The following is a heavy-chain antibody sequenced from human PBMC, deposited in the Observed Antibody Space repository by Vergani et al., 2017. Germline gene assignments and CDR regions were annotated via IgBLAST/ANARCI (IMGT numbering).Heavy chain of an antibody. V-gene: IGHV3-7*01. Sequence: EVQLVESGGGLVQPGGSLRLSCAASGFTFSSYWMSWVRQAPGKGLEWVANIKQDGSEKYYVDSVKGRFTISRDNAKNSLYLQMNSLRAEDTAVYYCARVRAVAGSFYGMDGWGEGRTATVS. D-gene: IGHD6-19*01. CDR3: ARVRAVAGSFYGMDG. J-gene: IGHJ6*01. CDR1: GFTFSSYW. CDR2: IKQDGSEK.